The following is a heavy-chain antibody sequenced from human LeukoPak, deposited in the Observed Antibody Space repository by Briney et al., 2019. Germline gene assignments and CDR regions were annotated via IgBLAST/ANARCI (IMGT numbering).Heavy chain of an antibody. D-gene: IGHD2-15*01. CDR2: ISSRSSYI. Sequence: GGSLRLSCAASGFTFSSYSMNWVRQAPGKGLEWVSSISSRSSYIYYADSVKGRFTISRDNAKNSLYLQMNSLRAEDTAVYYCARDGVGYCSGGSCYSEVDYYGMDVWGQGTTVTVSS. CDR1: GFTFSSYS. J-gene: IGHJ6*02. CDR3: ARDGVGYCSGGSCYSEVDYYGMDV. V-gene: IGHV3-21*01.